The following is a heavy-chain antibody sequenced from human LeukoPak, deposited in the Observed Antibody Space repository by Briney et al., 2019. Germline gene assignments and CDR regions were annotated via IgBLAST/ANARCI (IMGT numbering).Heavy chain of an antibody. CDR2: IRSKAYGGTT. Sequence: PGGSLRLSCTASGFTFGDYAMSWVRQAPGKGLEWVGFIRSKAYGGTTEYAASVKGRFTISRDDSKSIAYLQMNSLKTEDTAVYHCTRPQSSITIFGVVIAYNWFDPWGQGTLVTVSS. D-gene: IGHD3-3*01. V-gene: IGHV3-49*04. CDR1: GFTFGDYA. J-gene: IGHJ5*02. CDR3: TRPQSSITIFGVVIAYNWFDP.